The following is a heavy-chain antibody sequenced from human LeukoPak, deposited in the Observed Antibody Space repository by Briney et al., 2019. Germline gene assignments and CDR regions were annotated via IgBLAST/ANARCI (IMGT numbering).Heavy chain of an antibody. J-gene: IGHJ6*02. CDR3: ARGHYDILTGYFPDGMDV. CDR2: IWYDRSNK. V-gene: IGHV3-33*01. Sequence: GGSLRRSCAASGFTFSSYGMHWVREAPGKGLEWVAVIWYDRSNKYYADSVKGRFTISRDNSKNTLYLQMNSLRAEDTAVYYCARGHYDILTGYFPDGMDVWGQGTTVTVSS. D-gene: IGHD3-9*01. CDR1: GFTFSSYG.